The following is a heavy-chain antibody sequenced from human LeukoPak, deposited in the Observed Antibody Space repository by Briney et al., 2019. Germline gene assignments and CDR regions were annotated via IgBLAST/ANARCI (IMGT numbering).Heavy chain of an antibody. CDR2: IYTSGST. V-gene: IGHV4-61*02. CDR1: GGSISSGSYY. D-gene: IGHD1-26*01. CDR3: ARDYGSFPPIVGATADAFDI. Sequence: SETLSLTCTVSGGSISSGSYYWSWIRQPAGKGLEWIGRIYTSGSTNYNPSLKSRVTISVDTSKNQFSLKLSSVTAADTAVYYCARDYGSFPPIVGATADAFDIWGQGTMVTVSS. J-gene: IGHJ3*02.